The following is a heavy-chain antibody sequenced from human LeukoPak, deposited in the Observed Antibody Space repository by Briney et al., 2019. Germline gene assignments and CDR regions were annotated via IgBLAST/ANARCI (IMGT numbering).Heavy chain of an antibody. V-gene: IGHV3-21*01. CDR2: ISSSSSYI. J-gene: IGHJ4*02. D-gene: IGHD6-13*01. CDR1: GFTFSSYS. Sequence: GGSLRLSCAASGFTFSSYSMNWVRQAPGKGLEWVSSISSSSSYIYYADSVKGRFTISRDSAKNSLYLQMNSLRAEDTAVYYCARDTRSSWYYFFDYWGQGTLVTVSS. CDR3: ARDTRSSWYYFFDY.